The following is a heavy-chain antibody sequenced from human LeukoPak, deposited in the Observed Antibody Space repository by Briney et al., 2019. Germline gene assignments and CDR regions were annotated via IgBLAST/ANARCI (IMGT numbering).Heavy chain of an antibody. CDR1: GFTFYDYA. CDR2: VNRNSDTI. Sequence: GGSLTLSCAASGFTFYDYAMHWVRQVPGKGLEWVGGVNRNSDTIAYGDSVKGRFTISRDNARNSLYLQMNNLRTEDTALYHCVKDLAVGTTPRVYAFDVWGQGTMVTVS. D-gene: IGHD1-26*01. CDR3: VKDLAVGTTPRVYAFDV. V-gene: IGHV3-9*01. J-gene: IGHJ3*01.